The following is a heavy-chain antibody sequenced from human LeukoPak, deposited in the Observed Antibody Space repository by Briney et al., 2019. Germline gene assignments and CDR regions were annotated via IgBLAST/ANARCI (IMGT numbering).Heavy chain of an antibody. CDR2: ISSSGSTI. D-gene: IGHD4-11*01. V-gene: IGHV3-48*03. CDR1: GFTFSSYE. CDR3: ARGAYTVDY. J-gene: IGHJ4*02. Sequence: SLRLSCAASGFTFSSYEMNWVRQAPGKGLEWLSYISSSGSTIYYADSVKGRFTISRDNAKNSLCLQMNSLRAEDTAVYYCARGAYTVDYWGQGTLVTVSS.